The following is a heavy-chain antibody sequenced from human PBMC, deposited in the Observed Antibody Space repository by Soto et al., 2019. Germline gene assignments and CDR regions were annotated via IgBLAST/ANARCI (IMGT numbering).Heavy chain of an antibody. Sequence: EVQLVESGGGLVQPGRSLRLSCAASGFTFDDYAMHWVRQAPGKGLEWVSGINWNSDSIGYADSVKGRFTISRDNAKNSLYLQMNSLRTEDTALYYCAKEKGFGGVRKGMDVWGQGTTVTVSS. CDR3: AKEKGFGGVRKGMDV. D-gene: IGHD3-16*01. V-gene: IGHV3-9*01. J-gene: IGHJ6*02. CDR1: GFTFDDYA. CDR2: INWNSDSI.